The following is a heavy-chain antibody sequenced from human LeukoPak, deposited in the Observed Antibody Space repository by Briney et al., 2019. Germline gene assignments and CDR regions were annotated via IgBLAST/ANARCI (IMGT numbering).Heavy chain of an antibody. D-gene: IGHD5-18*01. Sequence: NPSETLSLTCAVYGGSFSGYYWSWIRQPPGKGLEWIGEINHSGSTNYNPSLKSRVTISVDTSKNQFSLKLSSATAADTAVYYCARVGYSYGPLNYWGQGTLVTVSS. CDR2: INHSGST. CDR3: ARVGYSYGPLNY. CDR1: GGSFSGYY. J-gene: IGHJ4*02. V-gene: IGHV4-34*01.